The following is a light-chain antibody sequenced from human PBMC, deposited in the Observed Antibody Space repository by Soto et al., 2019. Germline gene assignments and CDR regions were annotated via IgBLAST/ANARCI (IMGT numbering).Light chain of an antibody. CDR1: QSVGSNS. CDR2: GAS. J-gene: IGKJ4*01. Sequence: EFVLTQSPGTLSLSPGERATLSCRASQSVGSNSLAWYQQKPGQAPRILIYGASTRATGIPDRFSGSGSGTDFTLTISRLEPEDFAVYSCQQYGSSPPLTFGGGTKVDIK. CDR3: QQYGSSPPLT. V-gene: IGKV3-20*01.